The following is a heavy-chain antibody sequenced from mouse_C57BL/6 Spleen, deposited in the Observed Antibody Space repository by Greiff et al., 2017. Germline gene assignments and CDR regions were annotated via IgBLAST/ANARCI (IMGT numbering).Heavy chain of an antibody. V-gene: IGHV5-9*01. J-gene: IGHJ2*01. CDR1: GFTFSSYT. Sequence: EVQGVESGGGLVKPGGSLKLSCAASGFTFSSYTMSWVRQTPEKRLEWVATISGGGGNTYYPDSVKGRFTISRDNAKNTLYLQMSSLRSEDTALYYCARHPPSTGFDYWGQGTTLTVSS. CDR2: ISGGGGNT. CDR3: ARHPPSTGFDY.